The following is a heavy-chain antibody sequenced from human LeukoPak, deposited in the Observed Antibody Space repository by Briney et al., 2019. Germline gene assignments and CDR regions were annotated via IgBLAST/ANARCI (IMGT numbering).Heavy chain of an antibody. CDR2: IKQDGSEK. J-gene: IGHJ5*02. CDR3: AKNLGYCSGETCYYFDP. D-gene: IGHD2-15*01. CDR1: GFTFSSYW. V-gene: IGHV3-7*01. Sequence: GSLRLSCAASGFTFSSYWMSWVRQAPGKGLEWVANIKQDGSEKYYVDSVKGRFTISRDNAKNSLYLQMSSLRPEDTAVYYCAKNLGYCSGETCYYFDPWGQGTRVTVSS.